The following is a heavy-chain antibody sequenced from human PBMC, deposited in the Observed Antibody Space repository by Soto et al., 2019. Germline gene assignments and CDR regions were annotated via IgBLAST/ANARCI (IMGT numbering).Heavy chain of an antibody. J-gene: IGHJ5*02. D-gene: IGHD6-13*01. CDR2: IYYSGST. Sequence: SETLSLTCTVSGGSISSYDWSWIRQPPGKGLEWIGYIYYSGSTNYNPSLKSRVTISVDTSKNQFSLKLSSVTAADTAVYYCAREGAGYSSSWYEGWFDPWGQGTLVTVSS. V-gene: IGHV4-59*01. CDR3: AREGAGYSSSWYEGWFDP. CDR1: GGSISSYD.